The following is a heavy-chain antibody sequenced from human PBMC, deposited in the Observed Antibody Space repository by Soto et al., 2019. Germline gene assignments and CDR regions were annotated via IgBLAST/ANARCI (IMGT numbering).Heavy chain of an antibody. J-gene: IGHJ4*02. Sequence: ASVKVACPASGFTLLNDYIHWLRQAPRQGLEWMGMINPSTGATRYSQQFRGRVTVTWDTSTSTVYMELSSLRSEDTAVYYCAKDEGVWGVTDAPDFEYWRQGPLVT. V-gene: IGHV1-46*01. CDR3: AKDEGVWGVTDAPDFEY. CDR1: GFTLLNDY. CDR2: INPSTGAT. D-gene: IGHD3-10*01.